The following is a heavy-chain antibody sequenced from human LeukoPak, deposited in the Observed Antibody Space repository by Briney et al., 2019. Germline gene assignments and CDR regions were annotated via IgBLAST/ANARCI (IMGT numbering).Heavy chain of an antibody. Sequence: GMSLRLSCAASGFTFSTYAMHWVRQAPGKGLEWVAVISSEGSTKYYADSVKGRFTISRDNAKNSLYLQMNSLRDEDTAVYYCASSGSYRFDYWGQGTLVTVSS. CDR1: GFTFSTYA. V-gene: IGHV3-30-3*01. CDR3: ASSGSYRFDY. D-gene: IGHD1-26*01. CDR2: ISSEGSTK. J-gene: IGHJ4*02.